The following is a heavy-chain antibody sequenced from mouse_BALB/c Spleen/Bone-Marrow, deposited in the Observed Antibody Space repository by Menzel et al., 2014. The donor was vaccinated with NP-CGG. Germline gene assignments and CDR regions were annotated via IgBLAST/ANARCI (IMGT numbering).Heavy chain of an antibody. CDR2: IYWDDDK. J-gene: IGHJ4*01. CDR3: ARSSYGAMDY. V-gene: IGHV8-12*01. Sequence: QVTLKESGPGILQPSQTLSLTCSFSGFSLSTSGMGVSWIRQPSGKGLEWLAHIYWDDDKRYNPSLKSRLTISKDTSSNQVFLKITSVDTADTATYYCARSSYGAMDYWGQGTSVTVSS. CDR1: GFSLSTSGMG. D-gene: IGHD1-1*01.